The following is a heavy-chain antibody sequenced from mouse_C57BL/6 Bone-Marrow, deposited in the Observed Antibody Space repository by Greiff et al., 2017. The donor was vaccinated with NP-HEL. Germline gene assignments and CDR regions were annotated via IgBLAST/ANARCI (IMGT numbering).Heavy chain of an antibody. D-gene: IGHD3-2*02. V-gene: IGHV1-85*01. J-gene: IGHJ2*01. CDR2: IYPRDGST. Sequence: VQLVESGPELVKPGASVKLSCKASGYTFTSYDINWVKQRPGQGLEWIGWIYPRDGSTKYNEKFKGKATLTVDTSSSTAYMELHSLTSEDAAVYFCARGTAQAKDYWGQGTTLTVSS. CDR1: GYTFTSYD. CDR3: ARGTAQAKDY.